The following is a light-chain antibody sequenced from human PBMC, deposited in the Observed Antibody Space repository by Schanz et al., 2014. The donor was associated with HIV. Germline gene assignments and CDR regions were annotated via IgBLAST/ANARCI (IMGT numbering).Light chain of an antibody. CDR2: GAS. Sequence: DIQMTQSPSSVSASVGDRVTITCRASQGISRWIAWYQQKPGKAPKLLIYGASNLQGGVPSRFSGSGSGRDFTLTISSLQPEDIATYYCQQANSFPPTFGGGTKVEIK. CDR3: QQANSFPPT. CDR1: QGISRW. V-gene: IGKV1-12*01. J-gene: IGKJ4*01.